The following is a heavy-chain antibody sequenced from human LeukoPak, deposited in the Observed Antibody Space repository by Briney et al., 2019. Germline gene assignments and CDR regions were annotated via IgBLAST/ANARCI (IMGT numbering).Heavy chain of an antibody. J-gene: IGHJ4*02. V-gene: IGHV1-46*01. Sequence: ASVKVSCKASGSPFTSYYMHWVRQAPGQGLEWMGIINPSGGSTSYAQKFQGGVTMTRDTSTSTVYMELSSLRSEDTAVYYCAREHEDGWNDHLINYWGQGTLVTVSS. D-gene: IGHD1-1*01. CDR1: GSPFTSYY. CDR3: AREHEDGWNDHLINY. CDR2: INPSGGST.